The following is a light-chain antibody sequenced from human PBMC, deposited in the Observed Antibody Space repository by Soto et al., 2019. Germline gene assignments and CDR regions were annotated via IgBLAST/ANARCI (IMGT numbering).Light chain of an antibody. V-gene: IGKV3-11*01. J-gene: IGKJ1*01. CDR3: QQCDNWPPKWS. CDR1: QSISTF. CDR2: DAS. Sequence: EVVLTQSPATLSLSPGEKATLSCRASQSISTFLAWYQQQNGLAPRLLIYDASNRATAIPARFSGSGSATDFTLTISSREPEDFAVDYCQQCDNWPPKWSFGQGTKVEIK.